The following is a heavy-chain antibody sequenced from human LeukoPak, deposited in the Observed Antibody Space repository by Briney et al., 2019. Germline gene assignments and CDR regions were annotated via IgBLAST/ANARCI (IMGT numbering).Heavy chain of an antibody. D-gene: IGHD1-1*01. CDR3: ARGLSVLNWNDLSRISGY. CDR2: INTNTGNP. J-gene: IGHJ4*02. CDR1: GYTFTSYA. Sequence: GASVKVSCKASGYTFTSYAMNWVRQAPGQGLEWMGWINTNTGNPTCAQGFTGRFVFSLDTSVSTAYLQISGLKAEDTAVYYCARGLSVLNWNDLSRISGYWGQGTLVTVSS. V-gene: IGHV7-4-1*02.